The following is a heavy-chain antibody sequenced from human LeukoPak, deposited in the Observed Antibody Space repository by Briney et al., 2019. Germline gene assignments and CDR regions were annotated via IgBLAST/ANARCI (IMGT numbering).Heavy chain of an antibody. J-gene: IGHJ6*03. Sequence: SQTLSLTCAISGDSVSSNSAAWNWIRQSPSRGLEWLGRTYYRSKWNNDYAVSVKSRITINPDTSKNQFSLQLNSVTPEDTAVYYCARTSYSSGWLIPYYYYYYMDVWGKGTTVTVSS. CDR1: GDSVSSNSAA. V-gene: IGHV6-1*01. CDR2: TYYRSKWNN. D-gene: IGHD6-19*01. CDR3: ARTSYSSGWLIPYYYYYYMDV.